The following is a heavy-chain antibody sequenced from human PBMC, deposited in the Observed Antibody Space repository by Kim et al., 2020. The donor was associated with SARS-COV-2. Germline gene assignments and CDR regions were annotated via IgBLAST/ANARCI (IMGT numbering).Heavy chain of an antibody. J-gene: IGHJ4*02. V-gene: IGHV7-4-1*02. D-gene: IGHD3-10*01. Sequence: QGFTGRFVVSLDTSVSTAYLQISRLKAEDTAVYYCARASMVRGPYYFDYWGQGTLVTVSS. CDR3: ARASMVRGPYYFDY.